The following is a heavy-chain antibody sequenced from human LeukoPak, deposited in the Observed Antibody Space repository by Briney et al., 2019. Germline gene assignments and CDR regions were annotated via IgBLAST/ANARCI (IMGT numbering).Heavy chain of an antibody. D-gene: IGHD1-1*01. Sequence: ASVKVSCKASGGTFTGYYMHWVRRAPEQGREWMGWINSNSGGTNYAQKFQGRVTMTRDTSISTAYMELSSLRSDDTAVYYCARQYNAYFDSWGQGTLVTVSS. CDR1: GGTFTGYY. V-gene: IGHV1-2*02. CDR2: INSNSGGT. CDR3: ARQYNAYFDS. J-gene: IGHJ4*02.